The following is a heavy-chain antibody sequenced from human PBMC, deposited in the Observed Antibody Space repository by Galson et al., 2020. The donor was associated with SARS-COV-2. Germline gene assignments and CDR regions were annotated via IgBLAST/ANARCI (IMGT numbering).Heavy chain of an antibody. V-gene: IGHV4-39*01. D-gene: IGHD2-15*01. CDR1: GGSISSSSYY. CDR2: IYYSGRT. CDR3: ACEVVAATRSVYYGMDV. Sequence: SETLSLTCTVSGGSISSSSYYWGWIRQPPGKGREWIGSIYYSGRTYYNPSLKSRVTISVDTSKNQFSLKRSSVTATDTAVYYRACEVVAATRSVYYGMDVWGQGTTVTVSS. J-gene: IGHJ6*02.